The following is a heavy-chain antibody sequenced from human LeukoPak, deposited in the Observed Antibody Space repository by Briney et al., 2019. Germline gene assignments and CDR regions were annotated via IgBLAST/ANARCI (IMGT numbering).Heavy chain of an antibody. J-gene: IGHJ4*02. D-gene: IGHD3-3*01. V-gene: IGHV1-18*01. CDR1: GYTFTSYG. CDR3: ARSGLRFLEWLSSLDY. Sequence: ASVKVSCKASGYTFTSYGISWVRQAPGQGLEWMGWISAYNGNTNYAQKLQGRVTMTTDTSTSTAYMELRSLRSDDTAVYYCARSGLRFLEWLSSLDYWGQGTLVTVSS. CDR2: ISAYNGNT.